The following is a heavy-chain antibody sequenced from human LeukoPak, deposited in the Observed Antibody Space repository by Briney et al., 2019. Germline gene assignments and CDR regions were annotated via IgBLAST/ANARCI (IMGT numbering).Heavy chain of an antibody. CDR3: AKGGGYYYGSGSYPPFDP. CDR1: GFTFSDYY. J-gene: IGHJ5*02. D-gene: IGHD3-10*01. Sequence: GGSLRLSCAASGFTFSDYYMSWIRQAPGKGLEWVSAISGSGGSTYYADSVKGRFTISRDNSKNTLYLQMNSLRAEDTAVYYCAKGGGYYYGSGSYPPFDPWGQGTPVTVSS. V-gene: IGHV3-23*01. CDR2: ISGSGGST.